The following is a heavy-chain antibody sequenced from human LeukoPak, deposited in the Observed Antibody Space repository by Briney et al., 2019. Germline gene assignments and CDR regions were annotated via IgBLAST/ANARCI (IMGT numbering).Heavy chain of an antibody. Sequence: PGGSLRLSCAASGFTVSSNYMSWVRQAPGKGLEWVSVIYSGGSTYYADSVKGRFTISRDNSKNTLYLQMNSLRAEDTAVYYRASEAAAGTYYYYGMDVWGQGTTVTVSS. CDR2: IYSGGST. CDR3: ASEAAAGTYYYYGMDV. CDR1: GFTVSSNY. J-gene: IGHJ6*02. V-gene: IGHV3-53*01. D-gene: IGHD6-13*01.